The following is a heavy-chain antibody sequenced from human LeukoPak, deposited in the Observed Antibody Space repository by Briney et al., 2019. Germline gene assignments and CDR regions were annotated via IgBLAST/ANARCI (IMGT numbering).Heavy chain of an antibody. D-gene: IGHD6-13*01. CDR2: MNPNSGNT. CDR3: ARDSRTYSSSSVGFWFDP. V-gene: IGHV1-8*03. CDR1: GYTFTSYD. J-gene: IGHJ5*02. Sequence: GASVKVSCKASGYTFTSYDINWVRQATGQGLEWMGWMNPNSGNTGYAQKFQGRVTITRNTSISTAYMELSSLRSEDTAVYYCARDSRTYSSSSVGFWFDPWGQGTLVTVSS.